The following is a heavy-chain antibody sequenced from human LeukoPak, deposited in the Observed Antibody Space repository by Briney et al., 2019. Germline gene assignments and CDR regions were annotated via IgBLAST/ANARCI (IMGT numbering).Heavy chain of an antibody. D-gene: IGHD6-19*01. Sequence: GSLRPSCEVPGFTFNTYVINWVRQAPGKGLEWDSGIFGTGVCQYYADSVKGRFTISRDNSKNTVYLQMNSLTADDTSVYYCAKTTVGYSSGRYPGWPADCWGQGTLVTVSS. CDR2: IFGTGVCQ. J-gene: IGHJ4*02. CDR1: GFTFNTYV. CDR3: AKTTVGYSSGRYPGWPADC. V-gene: IGHV3-23*01.